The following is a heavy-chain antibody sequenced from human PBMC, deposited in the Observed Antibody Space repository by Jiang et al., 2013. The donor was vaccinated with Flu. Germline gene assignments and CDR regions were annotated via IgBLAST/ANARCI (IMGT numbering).Heavy chain of an antibody. Sequence: GAEVKKPGASVKVSCKASGYTFTSYGISWVRQAPGQGLEWMGWISAYNGNTNYAQKLQGRVTMTTDTSTSTAYMELRSLRSDDTAVYYCARDPVYYDSSGCFDYWGQGTLVTVSS. CDR3: ARDPVYYDSSGCFDY. CDR1: GYTFTSYG. J-gene: IGHJ4*02. CDR2: ISAYNGNT. V-gene: IGHV1-18*01. D-gene: IGHD3-22*01.